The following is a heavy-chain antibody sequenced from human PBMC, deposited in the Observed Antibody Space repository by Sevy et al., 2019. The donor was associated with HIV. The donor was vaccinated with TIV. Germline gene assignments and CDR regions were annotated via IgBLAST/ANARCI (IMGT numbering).Heavy chain of an antibody. J-gene: IGHJ4*02. CDR3: ARDLGYESTGYLPLFDN. CDR1: GFTFSTHA. V-gene: IGHV3-30-3*01. Sequence: GGSLRLSCAASGFTFSTHAMHWVRQAPGKGLEWVAIISYDGNFEYYQDSVKGRFTISRDDSKNTLYLQMNSLRSEDTALYYCARDLGYESTGYLPLFDNWGQGTLVTVSS. D-gene: IGHD3-22*01. CDR2: ISYDGNFE.